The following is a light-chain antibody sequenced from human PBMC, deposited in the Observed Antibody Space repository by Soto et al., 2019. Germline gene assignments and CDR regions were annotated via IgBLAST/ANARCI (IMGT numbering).Light chain of an antibody. CDR2: GAS. J-gene: IGKJ1*01. CDR3: QQNNHWPWT. CDR1: QSISIN. Sequence: VMPQSPATLSVSPGERATLSCRASQSISINLAWYQQKPGQAPSLLIYGASTRATGIPVRFSGSGSGTNFTLTISSLQSEDFAVYYCQQNNHWPWTFGQGTKVEIE. V-gene: IGKV3-15*01.